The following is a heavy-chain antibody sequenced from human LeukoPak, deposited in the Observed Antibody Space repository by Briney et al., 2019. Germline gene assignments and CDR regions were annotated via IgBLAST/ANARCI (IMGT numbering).Heavy chain of an antibody. CDR3: ARGGVLGSSWYVASRDHFDY. Sequence: PGGSLRLSCAASGFTFSSYAMHWVRQAPGKGLEWVAVISYDGSNKYYADSVKGRFTISRDNSKNTLYLQMNSLRAEDTAVYYCARGGVLGSSWYVASRDHFDYWGQGTLVTVSS. D-gene: IGHD6-13*01. CDR2: ISYDGSNK. CDR1: GFTFSSYA. V-gene: IGHV3-30-3*01. J-gene: IGHJ4*02.